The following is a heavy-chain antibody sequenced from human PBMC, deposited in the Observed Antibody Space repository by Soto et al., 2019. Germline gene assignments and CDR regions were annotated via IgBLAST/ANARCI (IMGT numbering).Heavy chain of an antibody. CDR1: GASISGSYYY. V-gene: IGHV4-39*01. D-gene: IGHD1-20*01. CDR2: VFYTGFT. Sequence: SETLSLTCAVSGASISGSYYYWAWLRQSPGKGPEWIGSVFYTGFTSYNPSLESRVSVSVDTSKSQSSLKLSAGTAADTAVYYCATSQKGYNWNYFDHWGQGALVTVSS. J-gene: IGHJ4*02. CDR3: ATSQKGYNWNYFDH.